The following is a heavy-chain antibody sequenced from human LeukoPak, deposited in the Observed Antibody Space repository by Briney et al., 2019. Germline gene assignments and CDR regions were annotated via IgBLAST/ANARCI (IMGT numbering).Heavy chain of an antibody. CDR3: ARKGGHFDY. D-gene: IGHD2-15*01. J-gene: IGHJ4*02. Sequence: PSETLSLTCTVSGDSINYYYWSWIRQSPGKGLEWIGYVYYNGSAKYNPSLKSRVTISVDMSKNQFSLKVSSVTAADTAIYYCARKGGHFDYWGQGTLVPVSS. CDR1: GDSINYYY. V-gene: IGHV4-59*01. CDR2: VYYNGSA.